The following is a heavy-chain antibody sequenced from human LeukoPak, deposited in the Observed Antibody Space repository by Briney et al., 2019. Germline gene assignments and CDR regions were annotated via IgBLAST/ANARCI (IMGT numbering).Heavy chain of an antibody. V-gene: IGHV3-33*01. J-gene: IGHJ4*02. CDR2: LRYDGSNK. Sequence: TGRPLRLSCGVSGFSFSSYGIHWVRRSPGKALEGLAVLRYDGSNKNYTDSVKGHFTISGDNSNSTVFLQMNSLRAEDTAMYYCARDHYYNWTGYYLYFDYWGQGSLVTVSS. D-gene: IGHD3/OR15-3a*01. CDR1: GFSFSSYG. CDR3: ARDHYYNWTGYYLYFDY.